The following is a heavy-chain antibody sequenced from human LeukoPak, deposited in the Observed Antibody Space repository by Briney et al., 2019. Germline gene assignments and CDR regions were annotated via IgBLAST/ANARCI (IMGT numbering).Heavy chain of an antibody. D-gene: IGHD3-10*02. CDR1: GGPFSGYY. Sequence: PSETLSLTCAVYGGPFSGYYWSWIRQPPGKGLEWIGEINHSGSTNYNPSLKSRVTISVDTSKNQFSLKLSSVTAADTAVYYCASRFVGYVFDSWGQGTLVTVSS. J-gene: IGHJ4*02. CDR2: INHSGST. V-gene: IGHV4-34*01. CDR3: ASRFVGYVFDS.